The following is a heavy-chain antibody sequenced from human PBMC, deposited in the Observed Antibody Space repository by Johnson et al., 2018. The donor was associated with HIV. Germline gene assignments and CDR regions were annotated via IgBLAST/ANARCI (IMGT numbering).Heavy chain of an antibody. CDR1: GFTFSTYG. J-gene: IGHJ3*02. D-gene: IGHD6-19*01. V-gene: IGHV3-30*19. CDR2: MWYDGSIK. CDR3: VQGVPNPAGGFDI. Sequence: QVQLVESGGGVVQPGRSLRLSCAASGFTFSTYGMHWVRQAPGKGLEWVAVMWYDGSIKFSADSVKGRFTISKDNSKNTLYLQMNSLRPEDTAVYYCVQGVPNPAGGFDIWGRGTMVSVSS.